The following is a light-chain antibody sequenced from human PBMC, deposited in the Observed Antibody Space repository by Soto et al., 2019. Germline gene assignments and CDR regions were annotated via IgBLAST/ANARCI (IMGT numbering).Light chain of an antibody. CDR1: SSNIGSKY. CDR3: GTWDDSLSGWV. V-gene: IGLV1-47*01. Sequence: QSVLTQPPSASGTPGQRVTISCSGSSSNIGSKYVHWFQQFPGTAPKLLIYRDNRRPSGVPDRFSGSKSGTSASLAISALRSEDEADYYRGTWDDSLSGWVFGGGTKVTVL. CDR2: RDN. J-gene: IGLJ3*02.